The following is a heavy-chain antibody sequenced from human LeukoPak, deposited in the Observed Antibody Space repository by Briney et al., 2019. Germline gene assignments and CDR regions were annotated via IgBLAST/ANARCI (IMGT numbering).Heavy chain of an antibody. CDR1: GFTFSSYA. D-gene: IGHD6-19*01. Sequence: GGSLRLSCAASGFTFSSYAMHWVRQAPGKGLEWVAVISYDGSNKYYADSVKGRFTISRDNSKNTLYLQMNSLRAEDTAVYYCAKDGGAACGWYLFYWGQGTLVTVSS. CDR3: AKDGGAACGWYLFY. CDR2: ISYDGSNK. J-gene: IGHJ4*02. V-gene: IGHV3-30*04.